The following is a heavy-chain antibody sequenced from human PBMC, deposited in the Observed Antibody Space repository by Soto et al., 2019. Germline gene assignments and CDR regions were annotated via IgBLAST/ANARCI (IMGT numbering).Heavy chain of an antibody. J-gene: IGHJ4*02. CDR2: ISGGGGTT. CDR3: AKSDFYDSSGYSPPATPKVDY. Sequence: GSLRLSCAASGFTFKNYAMSWVRQTPGKGLEWVSSISGGGGTTYYADSVKGRFTISRDNFKNTLFLQMNSPRAEDTAVYYCAKSDFYDSSGYSPPATPKVDYWGQGTLVTVSS. D-gene: IGHD3-22*01. V-gene: IGHV3-23*01. CDR1: GFTFKNYA.